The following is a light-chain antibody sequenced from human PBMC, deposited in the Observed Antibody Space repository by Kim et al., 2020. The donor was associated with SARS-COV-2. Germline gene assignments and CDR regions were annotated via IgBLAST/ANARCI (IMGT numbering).Light chain of an antibody. V-gene: IGKV3-15*01. Sequence: EIMMTQSPTTLSVSPAERASLSCRASQSVYTDLAWYQQKPGQAPRLLISGASTRATGIPPRFSGSGSGTEFTLTISSLQSEDFALYYCQQYNNWPLTFGRGTKVDIK. CDR2: GAS. CDR1: QSVYTD. J-gene: IGKJ1*01. CDR3: QQYNNWPLT.